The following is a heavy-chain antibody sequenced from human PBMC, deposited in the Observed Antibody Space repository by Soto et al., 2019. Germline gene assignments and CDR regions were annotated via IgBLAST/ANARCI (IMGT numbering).Heavy chain of an antibody. CDR3: AKERLGRGIDY. CDR1: GFTFSNYA. J-gene: IGHJ4*02. CDR2: VNNGGGGT. D-gene: IGHD3-10*01. Sequence: PGGSLRLSCAASGFTFSNYAITWVRQAPGKGPEWISTVNNGGGGTHYADSVKGSFTISRDNSKNTLYLQVSSLRAEDTAVYYCAKERLGRGIDYWGQGILVTVSS. V-gene: IGHV3-23*01.